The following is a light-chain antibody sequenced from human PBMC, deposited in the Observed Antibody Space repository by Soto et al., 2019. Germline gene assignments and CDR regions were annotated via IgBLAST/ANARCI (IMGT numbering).Light chain of an antibody. CDR1: QNIYYN. Sequence: EIVLTQSPATVSVSPGEIATLSCRASQNIYYNVAWYQRRPGQAPRLLIYRASTRAPGVPARFSGSGSGTEFTLTISSLQPEDFTVYSCLQYHNLWAFGQGTKVDIK. V-gene: IGKV3-15*01. J-gene: IGKJ1*01. CDR3: LQYHNLWA. CDR2: RAS.